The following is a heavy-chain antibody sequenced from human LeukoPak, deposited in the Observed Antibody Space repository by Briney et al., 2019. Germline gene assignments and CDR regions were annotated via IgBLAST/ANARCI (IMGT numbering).Heavy chain of an antibody. CDR1: GASISSYY. CDR3: ARQGRDGYDYVRY. D-gene: IGHD5-24*01. V-gene: IGHV4-59*01. CDR2: VHYSGST. J-gene: IGHJ4*02. Sequence: SETLSLTXTVSGASISSYYWSWIRQPPGEGLEWIGYVHYSGSTNYNPSPKSRVTISVDTSKNQFSLKLSSVTAADTAVYYCARQGRDGYDYVRYWGQGTLVTVSS.